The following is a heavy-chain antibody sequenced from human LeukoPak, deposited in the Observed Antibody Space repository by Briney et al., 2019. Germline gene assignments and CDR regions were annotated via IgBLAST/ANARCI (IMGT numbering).Heavy chain of an antibody. D-gene: IGHD3-3*01. CDR3: ARLSRDYDFWSGYYNTEYNWFDP. Sequence: SETLSLTCTVSGGSISSYYWSWIRLPPGKGLEWIGYIYTSGSTNYNPSLKSRVTISVDTSKNQFSLKLSSVTAADTAVYYCARLSRDYDFWSGYYNTEYNWFDPWGQGTLVTVSS. CDR2: IYTSGST. J-gene: IGHJ5*02. V-gene: IGHV4-4*09. CDR1: GGSISSYY.